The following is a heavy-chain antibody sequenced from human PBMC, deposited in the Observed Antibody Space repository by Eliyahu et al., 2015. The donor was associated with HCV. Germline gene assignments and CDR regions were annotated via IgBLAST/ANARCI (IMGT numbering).Heavy chain of an antibody. J-gene: IGHJ6*02. V-gene: IGHV1-69*18. Sequence: QVQLVQSGAEVKKPGSSVKVSCKASGGTFXSYAIRWVRQAPGQGLEWMGRIIPIFGTANYAQKFQGRVTITADESTSTAYMELSSLRSEDTAVYYCARVSVFGELHLYGMDVWGQGTTVTVSS. CDR2: IIPIFGTA. CDR1: GGTFXSYA. D-gene: IGHD3-10*02. CDR3: ARVSVFGELHLYGMDV.